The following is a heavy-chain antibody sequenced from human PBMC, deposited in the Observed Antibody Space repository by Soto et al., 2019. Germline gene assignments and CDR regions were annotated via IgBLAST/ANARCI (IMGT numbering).Heavy chain of an antibody. Sequence: QVQLVESGGGVVQPGRSLRLSCAASGFTFSIYGMHWVRQAPGKGLEWVAAISYDGSDKYYGDSVKGRFTISRDNSKNTLYLQMNSLRTEDTAVYYCTKRRNVQRFLEWSSGMEVWSRGTTVAVSS. D-gene: IGHD3-3*01. CDR3: TKRRNVQRFLEWSSGMEV. CDR2: ISYDGSDK. J-gene: IGHJ6*02. CDR1: GFTFSIYG. V-gene: IGHV3-30*18.